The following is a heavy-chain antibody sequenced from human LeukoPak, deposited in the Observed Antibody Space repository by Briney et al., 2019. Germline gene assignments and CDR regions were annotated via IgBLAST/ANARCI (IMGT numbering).Heavy chain of an antibody. CDR2: ISSSSSTI. CDR1: GFTFSSYS. D-gene: IGHD6-13*01. Sequence: GGSLRLSCAASGFTFSSYSMNWVRQAPGKGLEWVSYISSSSSTIYYADSVKGRFTISRDNAKNSLYLQMNSLRDEDTAVYYCARVGAAAGIADAFDIWGQGTMVTVSS. J-gene: IGHJ3*02. V-gene: IGHV3-48*02. CDR3: ARVGAAAGIADAFDI.